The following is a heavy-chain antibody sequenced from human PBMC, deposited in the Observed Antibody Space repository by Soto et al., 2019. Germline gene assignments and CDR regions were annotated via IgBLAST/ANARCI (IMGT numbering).Heavy chain of an antibody. CDR3: ARFITMVRGVIKAGYYYYGMDV. Sequence: GASVKVSCKASGGTFSSYAISWVRQAPGQGLEWMGGIIPIFGTANYAQKFQGRVTITADESTSTAYMELSSLRSEDTAVYYCARFITMVRGVIKAGYYYYGMDVWGQGTTVTVSS. J-gene: IGHJ6*02. D-gene: IGHD3-10*01. V-gene: IGHV1-69*13. CDR1: GGTFSSYA. CDR2: IIPIFGTA.